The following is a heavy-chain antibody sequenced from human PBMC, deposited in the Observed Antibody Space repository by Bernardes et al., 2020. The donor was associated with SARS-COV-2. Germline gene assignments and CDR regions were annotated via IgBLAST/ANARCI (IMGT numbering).Heavy chain of an antibody. D-gene: IGHD3-16*02. Sequence: LRLSCAASGFTFSTYWMYWVRQAPGKGLVWVSRIKGDGSGISYADSVKGRFTISRDNAENTLYLQMNSLRAEDTAVYYCARDYPPLLWGQGTQVTVSS. CDR1: GFTFSTYW. J-gene: IGHJ4*02. V-gene: IGHV3-74*03. CDR2: IKGDGSGI. CDR3: ARDYPPLL.